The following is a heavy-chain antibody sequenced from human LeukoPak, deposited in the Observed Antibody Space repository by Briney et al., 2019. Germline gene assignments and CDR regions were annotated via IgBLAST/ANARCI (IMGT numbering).Heavy chain of an antibody. CDR1: GFTFSSYG. CDR2: ISYDGSNK. D-gene: IGHD5-18*01. Sequence: GGSLRLSCAASGFTFSSYGMHWVRQAPGKGLEWVAVISYDGSNKYYADSVKGRFTISRDNSKNTLYLQMNSLRAEDTAVYYCAKEGYTAMVKLDYWGQGTLVTVSS. J-gene: IGHJ4*02. CDR3: AKEGYTAMVKLDY. V-gene: IGHV3-30*18.